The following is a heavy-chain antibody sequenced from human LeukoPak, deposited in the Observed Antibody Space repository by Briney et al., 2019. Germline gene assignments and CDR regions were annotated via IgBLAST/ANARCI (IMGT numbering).Heavy chain of an antibody. CDR3: ARNQQLGGHSYYYYGMDV. V-gene: IGHV3-23*01. Sequence: PGGSLRLSCAASGFTFSSYAMSWVRQAPGKGLEWVSAISGSGGSTYYADSVKGRFTISRDNSKNTLYPQMNSLRADDTAIYYCARNQQLGGHSYYYYGMDVWGQGTTVTVSS. D-gene: IGHD3-16*01. CDR2: ISGSGGST. CDR1: GFTFSSYA. J-gene: IGHJ6*02.